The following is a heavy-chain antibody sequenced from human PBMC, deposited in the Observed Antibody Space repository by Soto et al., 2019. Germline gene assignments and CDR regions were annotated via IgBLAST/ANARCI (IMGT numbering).Heavy chain of an antibody. J-gene: IGHJ5*02. CDR1: GFTFSSYA. D-gene: IGHD3-3*01. Sequence: GGSLRLSCAASGFTFSSYAMSWVRQAPGKGLEWVSAISGSGGSTYYADSGKGRFTISRDNSKNTLYLQMNSLRAEDTAVYYCAKAYYDFWSGSPEPANWFDPWGQGTLVTVSS. CDR3: AKAYYDFWSGSPEPANWFDP. CDR2: ISGSGGST. V-gene: IGHV3-23*01.